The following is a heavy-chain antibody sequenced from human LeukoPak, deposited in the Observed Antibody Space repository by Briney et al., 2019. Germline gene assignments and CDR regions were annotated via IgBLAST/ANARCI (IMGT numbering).Heavy chain of an antibody. CDR2: ISYDGSNK. V-gene: IGHV3-30*18. Sequence: GGSLRLSCAASGFTFSSYGMHWVRQAPGKWLEWVAVISYDGSNKYYADSGKGRFTISRDNSKSTLYLEMNRLSGEDTAVYYCAKDPGGDYLTFKGYFDYWGQGTLVTVSS. J-gene: IGHJ4*02. CDR3: AKDPGGDYLTFKGYFDY. D-gene: IGHD4-17*01. CDR1: GFTFSSYG.